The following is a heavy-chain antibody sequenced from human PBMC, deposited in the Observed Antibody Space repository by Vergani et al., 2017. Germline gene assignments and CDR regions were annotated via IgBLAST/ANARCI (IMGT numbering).Heavy chain of an antibody. V-gene: IGHV3-48*01. D-gene: IGHD1-26*01. Sequence: EVQLVGSGGGLVQPGGSLRLSCAASGFTFSSYSMNWVRQAPGKGLEWVSYISSSSSTIYYADSVKGRFTISRDNAKNSLYLQMNSLRAEDTAVYYCARDQVGAPDYWGPGPLVTVSS. CDR1: GFTFSSYS. J-gene: IGHJ4*02. CDR2: ISSSSSTI. CDR3: ARDQVGAPDY.